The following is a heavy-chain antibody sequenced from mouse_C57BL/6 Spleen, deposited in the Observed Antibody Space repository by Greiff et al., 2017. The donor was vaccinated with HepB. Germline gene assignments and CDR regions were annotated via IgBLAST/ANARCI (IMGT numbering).Heavy chain of an antibody. CDR2: IRNKANNHAT. CDR3: TRGGRDWYFDV. Sequence: EVKVEESGGGLVQPGGSMKLSCAASGFTFSDAWMDWVRQSPEKGLEWVAEIRNKANNHATYYAESVKGRFTISRDDSKRSVYLQMNSVRAEDTGIYYCTRGGRDWYFDVWGTGTTVTVSS. V-gene: IGHV6-6*01. D-gene: IGHD3-3*01. J-gene: IGHJ1*03. CDR1: GFTFSDAW.